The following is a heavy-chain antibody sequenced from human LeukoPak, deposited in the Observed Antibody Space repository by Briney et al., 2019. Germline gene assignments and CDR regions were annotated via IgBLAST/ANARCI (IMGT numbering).Heavy chain of an antibody. V-gene: IGHV1-2*02. CDR2: INPNSGGT. CDR1: GYTFTSYG. CDR3: ARGSYYYYYYMDV. Sequence: GASVKVSCKASGYTFTSYGISRVRQAPGQGLEWMGWINPNSGGTNYAQKFQGRVTMTRDTSISTAYMELSRLRSDDTAVYYCARGSYYYYYYMDVWGKGTTVTVSS. J-gene: IGHJ6*03.